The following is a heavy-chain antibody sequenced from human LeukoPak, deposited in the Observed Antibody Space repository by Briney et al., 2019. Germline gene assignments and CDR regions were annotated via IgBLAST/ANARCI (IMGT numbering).Heavy chain of an antibody. CDR1: GGSFSGYY. J-gene: IGHJ6*02. V-gene: IGHV4-34*01. CDR3: ARATYYDILTGPHRIYYYYGMDV. D-gene: IGHD3-9*01. Sequence: ASETLSLTCAVYGGSFSGYYWSWIRQPPGKGLEWIGEINHSGSTNYNPSLKSRVTISVDTSKNQFSLKLSSVTAADTAVYYCARATYYDILTGPHRIYYYYGMDVWGQGTTVTVSS. CDR2: INHSGST.